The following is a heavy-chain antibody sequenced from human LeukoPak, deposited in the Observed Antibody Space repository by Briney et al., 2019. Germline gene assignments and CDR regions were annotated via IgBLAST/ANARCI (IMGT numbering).Heavy chain of an antibody. Sequence: PGGSLRLSCAASGFTFSSYWMSWVRQAPGKGLEWVASISGSGDSTYYTDSVKGRFTISRDDSRNTLYVQLNSLRVEDTAVYYCAKEDWHCSGSSCYFNPSLDYWGQGTLVTVSS. D-gene: IGHD2-15*01. CDR1: GFTFSSYW. CDR3: AKEDWHCSGSSCYFNPSLDY. V-gene: IGHV3-23*01. CDR2: ISGSGDST. J-gene: IGHJ4*02.